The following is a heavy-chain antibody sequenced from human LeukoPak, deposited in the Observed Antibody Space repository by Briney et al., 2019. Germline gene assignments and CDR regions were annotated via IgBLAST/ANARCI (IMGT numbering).Heavy chain of an antibody. CDR1: GFTFRRYW. CDR3: VRVEGQSFDY. CDR2: VNSDGSST. D-gene: IGHD6-19*01. J-gene: IGHJ4*02. Sequence: GGSLRLSCAASGFTFRRYWMHWVRQAPGKGLVWVSRVNSDGSSTSYGDSVKGRFTISRDNAKNTLSLQMNSLRAEDTAVYYCVRVEGQSFDYWGQGTLVTVSS. V-gene: IGHV3-74*01.